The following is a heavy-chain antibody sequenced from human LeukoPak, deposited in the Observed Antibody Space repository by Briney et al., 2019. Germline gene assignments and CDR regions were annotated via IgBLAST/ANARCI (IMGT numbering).Heavy chain of an antibody. D-gene: IGHD1-26*01. Sequence: SVKVSCKASGGTFSSYAISWVRQAPGQGLEWMGRIIPIFGTANYAQKFQGRVTITTDESTSTAYMELSSLRSEDTAVYYCARALVQPSGAFDIWGQGAMVTVSS. CDR3: ARALVQPSGAFDI. CDR2: IIPIFGTA. V-gene: IGHV1-69*05. CDR1: GGTFSSYA. J-gene: IGHJ3*02.